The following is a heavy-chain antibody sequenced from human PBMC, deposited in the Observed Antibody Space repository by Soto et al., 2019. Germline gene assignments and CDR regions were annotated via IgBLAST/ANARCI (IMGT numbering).Heavy chain of an antibody. V-gene: IGHV1-58*01. CDR2: IVVGSGNT. CDR1: GFTFTSSA. D-gene: IGHD6-13*01. J-gene: IGHJ4*02. CDR3: AAAYWGSSWYSFNY. Sequence: SVKVSCKASGFTFTSSAVQWVRQARGQRLEWIGWIVVGSGNTNYAQKFQERVTITRDMSTSTAYMELSSLRSEDTAVYYCAAAYWGSSWYSFNYWGQGTLVTVSS.